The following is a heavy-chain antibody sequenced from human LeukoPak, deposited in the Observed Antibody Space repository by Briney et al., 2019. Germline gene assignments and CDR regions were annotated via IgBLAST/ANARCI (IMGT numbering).Heavy chain of an antibody. CDR1: GFTFSSYS. CDR3: ARDSGVNWFDP. Sequence: GGSLRLSCAASGFTFSSYSMNWVRQAPGKGLEWVSSISSSSSYIYYADSVKGRFTISRDNAKNSLYLQMNSLRAEDTAVYYCARDSGVNWFDPWGQGPLVTVSS. CDR2: ISSSSSYI. V-gene: IGHV3-21*01. J-gene: IGHJ5*02. D-gene: IGHD3-3*01.